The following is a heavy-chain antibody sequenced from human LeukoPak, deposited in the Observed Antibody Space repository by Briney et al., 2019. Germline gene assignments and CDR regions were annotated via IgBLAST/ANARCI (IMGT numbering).Heavy chain of an antibody. D-gene: IGHD3-22*01. V-gene: IGHV4-61*01. Sequence: SETLSLTCSVSGGSISSGSYYWSWIRQPPGKGLEWIGYIYYSGSTNYNPSLKSRVTISGDTSKNQFSLKLSSVTAADTAVYFCARVDYDGSGYNFDHWGQRTLVTVSS. CDR1: GGSISSGSYY. CDR3: ARVDYDGSGYNFDH. CDR2: IYYSGST. J-gene: IGHJ4*02.